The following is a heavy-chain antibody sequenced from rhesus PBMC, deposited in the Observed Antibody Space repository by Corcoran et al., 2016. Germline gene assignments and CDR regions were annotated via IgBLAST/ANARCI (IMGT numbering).Heavy chain of an antibody. CDR1: GGSFTTYW. CDR3: ARYAGWSSWSPGFDL. V-gene: IGHV4-80*01. CDR2: VNGNTGNT. J-gene: IGHJ3*01. Sequence: QMQLQESGPGLVKPSETLSLTCAVSGGSFTTYWWTWIRQSPGKEVEWVGEVNGNTGNTNYNPSLKSRVSLSKDASNRHFSLKLNSVTAADTAIYYCARYAGWSSWSPGFDLWGQGLRVIVSS. D-gene: IGHD2-15*01.